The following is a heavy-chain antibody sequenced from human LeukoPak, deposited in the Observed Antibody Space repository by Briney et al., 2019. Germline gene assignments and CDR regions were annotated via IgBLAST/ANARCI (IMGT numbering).Heavy chain of an antibody. V-gene: IGHV4-59*01. D-gene: IGHD3-10*01. CDR2: IHYEGST. CDR3: ARDRFRTVRGVHWFDP. J-gene: IGHJ5*02. Sequence: PSETLSLTCAVSGDSISSYYWNWTRQPPGKGLEWIGYIHYEGSTTYNPSLKSRVTISVDTSKNQFSLRLNSVTAADTAVYYCARDRFRTVRGVHWFDPWGQGTLVTVSS. CDR1: GDSISSYY.